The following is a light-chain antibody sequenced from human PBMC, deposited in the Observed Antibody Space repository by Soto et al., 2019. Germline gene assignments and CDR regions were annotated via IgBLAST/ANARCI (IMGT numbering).Light chain of an antibody. CDR2: GAS. CDR1: QSVHSR. CDR3: QQRSNWPWT. V-gene: IGKV3-11*01. J-gene: IGKJ1*01. Sequence: EIVMTQSPATLSVSPGERATLSCRASQSVHSRLAWYQQKPGQAPRLLIYGASSRATGIPDRFSGSGSGTDFTLTISSLEPEDFAVYYCQQRSNWPWTFGQGTKVDI.